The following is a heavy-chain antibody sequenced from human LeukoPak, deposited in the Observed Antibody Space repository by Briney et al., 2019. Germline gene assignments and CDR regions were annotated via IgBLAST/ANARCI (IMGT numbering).Heavy chain of an antibody. J-gene: IGHJ6*02. Sequence: SGRSLRLSCAASGFTFSNYGMHWVRQAPGKGLEWVAVISNDGTNKYYADSVKGRFTISRDKSKNTLHLQMNSLRAEDTAVYYCAKDIRVVVPPAVHYYFYGMDVWGQGTAVTLSS. CDR3: AKDIRVVVPPAVHYYFYGMDV. D-gene: IGHD2-2*01. CDR1: GFTFSNYG. V-gene: IGHV3-30*18. CDR2: ISNDGTNK.